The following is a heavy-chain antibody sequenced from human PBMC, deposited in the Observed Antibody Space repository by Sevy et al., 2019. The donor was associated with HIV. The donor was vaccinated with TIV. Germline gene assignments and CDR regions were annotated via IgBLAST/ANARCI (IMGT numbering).Heavy chain of an antibody. CDR2: IKQDGSEK. V-gene: IGHV3-7*01. J-gene: IGHJ6*02. Sequence: GGSVRLSCAASGFTFNSHWMSWVRQAPGKGLEWVANIKQDGSEKYYVDSVKGRFTISRDNSQNSLFLQMNTLRAEDTAVYYCAREGSPYDTYYYYYGMDVWGQGTTVTVSS. CDR1: GFTFNSHW. CDR3: AREGSPYDTYYYYYGMDV. D-gene: IGHD5-12*01.